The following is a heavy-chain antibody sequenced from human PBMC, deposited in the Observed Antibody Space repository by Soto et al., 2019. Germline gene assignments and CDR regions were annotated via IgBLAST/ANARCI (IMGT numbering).Heavy chain of an antibody. CDR3: ARWDILIFAQSYYYGMDV. CDR1: GYTFTSYG. Sequence: GASVKVSCKASGYTFTSYGISWVRQAPGQGLEWMGWISAYNGNTNYAQKLQGRVTMTTDTSTSTAYMELRSLRSDDKAVYYCARWDILIFAQSYYYGMDVWGQVTTVTVSS. V-gene: IGHV1-18*01. D-gene: IGHD3-3*01. J-gene: IGHJ6*02. CDR2: ISAYNGNT.